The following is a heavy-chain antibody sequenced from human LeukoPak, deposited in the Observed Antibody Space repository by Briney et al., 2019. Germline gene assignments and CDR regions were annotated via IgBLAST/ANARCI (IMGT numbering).Heavy chain of an antibody. V-gene: IGHV3-7*02. J-gene: IGHJ4*02. CDR3: ARVSHYGSGYYYTLAY. Sequence: GGSLRLSCVVSGFTFSSYSLNWVRQAPGKGLEWVANINQDGSEKDYAESVKGRYTISRDNAKKSLYLQLNSLRAEDTAVYYCARVSHYGSGYYYTLAYWGQGTLVTVSS. D-gene: IGHD3-10*01. CDR2: INQDGSEK. CDR1: GFTFSSYS.